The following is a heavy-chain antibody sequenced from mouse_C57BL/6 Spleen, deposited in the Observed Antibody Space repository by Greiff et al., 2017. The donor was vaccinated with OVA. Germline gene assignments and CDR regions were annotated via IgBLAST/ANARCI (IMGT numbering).Heavy chain of an antibody. CDR2: INPNNGVP. CDR1: EYPFPAST. V-gene: IGHV1-22*01. Sequence: VQLQQSGPELVKPGASVRMSSRPSEYPFPASTLHWVNQSHEKSLGWMGYINPNNGVPSYNKKFKGRATLTVNKSSSTAYMELRSLTSEDSAVYYCARGHYYGSSPYWYFDVWGTGTTVTVSS. CDR3: ARGHYYGSSPYWYFDV. J-gene: IGHJ1*03. D-gene: IGHD1-1*01.